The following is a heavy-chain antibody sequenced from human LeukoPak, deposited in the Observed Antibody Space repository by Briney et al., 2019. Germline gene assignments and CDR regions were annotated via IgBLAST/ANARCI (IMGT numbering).Heavy chain of an antibody. CDR1: GYTFTSYD. Sequence: GASVKVSCKASGYTFTSYDINWVRQATGQGLEWMGWMNPNSGNTGYAQKFQGRVTITRNTSISTAYMELSSLRSEDTAVYYCARGLGPRGDLPDAFDIWGQGTMVTVSS. V-gene: IGHV1-8*03. D-gene: IGHD3-10*01. J-gene: IGHJ3*02. CDR2: MNPNSGNT. CDR3: ARGLGPRGDLPDAFDI.